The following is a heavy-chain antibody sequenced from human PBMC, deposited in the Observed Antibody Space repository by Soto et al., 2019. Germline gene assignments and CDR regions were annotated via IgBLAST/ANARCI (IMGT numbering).Heavy chain of an antibody. D-gene: IGHD1-26*01. CDR2: ISYDGSNK. CDR1: GFTFSSYA. V-gene: IGHV3-30-3*01. CDR3: ARTPRGQWELPYYYYGMDV. Sequence: QVQLVESGGGVVQPGRSLRLSCAASGFTFSSYAMHWVRQAPGTGLEWVAVISYDGSNKYYADSVKGRFTISRDNSKNTLYLQMHSLRAEDTAVYYCARTPRGQWELPYYYYGMDVWGQGTTVTVSS. J-gene: IGHJ6*02.